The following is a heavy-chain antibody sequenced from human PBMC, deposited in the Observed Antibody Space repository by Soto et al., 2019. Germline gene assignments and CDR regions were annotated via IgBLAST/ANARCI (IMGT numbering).Heavy chain of an antibody. V-gene: IGHV1-3*01. Sequence: VSAELTWKACGDGNACNSMYSPRHSHKQRLEWMGWINAGNGNTKYSQKFQGRVTITRDTSASTAYMELGSLRSEDTAVYYCASGGDFLTSSRPGGYYYCMDVWGKATTVTVSS. CDR1: GDGNACNS. D-gene: IGHD3-9*01. CDR2: INAGNGNT. J-gene: IGHJ6*03. CDR3: ASGGDFLTSSRPGGYYYCMDV.